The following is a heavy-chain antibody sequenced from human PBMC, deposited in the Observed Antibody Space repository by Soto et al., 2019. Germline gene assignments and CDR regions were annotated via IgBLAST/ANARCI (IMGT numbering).Heavy chain of an antibody. Sequence: GGSLRLSCAASGLTVSSSYMSWVRQAPGKGLQWVSVIYSAGSTYYANSVKGRVTISRDISTNMVYLQMSSLTDEDTAVYYCARARAPEYSSAIFFDIWGQGALVTVSS. CDR1: GLTVSSSY. J-gene: IGHJ4*02. CDR3: ARARAPEYSSAIFFDI. V-gene: IGHV3-53*01. CDR2: IYSAGST. D-gene: IGHD5-18*01.